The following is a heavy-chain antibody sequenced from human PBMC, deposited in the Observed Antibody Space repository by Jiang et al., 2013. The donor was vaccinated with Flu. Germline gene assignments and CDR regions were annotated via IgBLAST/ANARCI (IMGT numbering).Heavy chain of an antibody. CDR3: ARDECGGGSCYPDF. Sequence: APGLVKPSETLSLTCTVSGYSIDGHYWSWIRQPAGMGLEWIGRFYIGGNTKYNPSFTGRVTMSIDTSKNQFSLTIMSVTAADTAVYFCARDECGGGSCYPDFWGQGTLVSVSS. D-gene: IGHD2-15*01. CDR2: FYIGGNT. CDR1: GYSIDGHY. J-gene: IGHJ4*02. V-gene: IGHV4-4*07.